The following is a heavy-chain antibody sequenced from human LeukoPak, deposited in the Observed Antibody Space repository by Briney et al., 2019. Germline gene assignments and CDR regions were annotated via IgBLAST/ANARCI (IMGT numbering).Heavy chain of an antibody. D-gene: IGHD4/OR15-4a*01. Sequence: SETLSLTCTVSGGSISSGDYYWSWIRQPPGKGLEWIGYIYYSGSTYYNPSLKNRVTISVDTSKNQFSLRLSSVTAADTAVYYCAREVLGYYFDYWGQGTLVIVSS. CDR1: GGSISSGDYY. J-gene: IGHJ4*02. CDR3: AREVLGYYFDY. V-gene: IGHV4-30-4*01. CDR2: IYYSGST.